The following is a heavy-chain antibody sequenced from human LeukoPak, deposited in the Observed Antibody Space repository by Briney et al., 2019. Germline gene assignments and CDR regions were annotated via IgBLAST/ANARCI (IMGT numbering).Heavy chain of an antibody. CDR3: ARDLWPHMDV. J-gene: IGHJ6*03. CDR2: IYYSGGT. V-gene: IGHV4-59*01. D-gene: IGHD2-21*01. Sequence: SETLSLTCTVSGGSISNYFWCWIRQSPGKGLEWIGYIYYSGGTNYNPSLKSRVTISVDTSKKQFSLRLSSVTAADTAVYYCARDLWPHMDVWGKGTTVTVSS. CDR1: GGSISNYF.